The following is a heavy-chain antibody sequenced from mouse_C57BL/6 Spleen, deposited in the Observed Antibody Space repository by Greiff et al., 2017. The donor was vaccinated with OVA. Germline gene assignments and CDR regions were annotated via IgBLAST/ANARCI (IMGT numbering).Heavy chain of an antibody. J-gene: IGHJ1*03. Sequence: VKLQQPGTELVKPGASVKLSCKASGYTFTSYWMHWVKQRPGQGLEWIGNINPSNGGTNYNEKFKSKATLTVDKSSSTAYMQLSSLTSEDSAVYYCARSIIYYGSSPKDDVWGTGTTVTVSS. CDR1: GYTFTSYW. CDR2: INPSNGGT. D-gene: IGHD1-1*01. CDR3: ARSIIYYGSSPKDDV. V-gene: IGHV1-53*01.